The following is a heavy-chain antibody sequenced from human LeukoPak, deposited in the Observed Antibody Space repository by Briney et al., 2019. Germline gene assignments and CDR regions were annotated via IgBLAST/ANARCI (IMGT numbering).Heavy chain of an antibody. J-gene: IGHJ2*01. V-gene: IGHV4-30-4*08. Sequence: PSETLSLTCTVSGYSISSGYYWSWIRQPPGKGLEWIGYIYYSGSTYYNPSLKSRVTISVDTSKNQFSLKLSSVTAADTAVYYCAREYYYDSSGYYLRYFDLWGRGTLVTVSS. CDR2: IYYSGST. CDR1: GYSISSGYY. D-gene: IGHD3-22*01. CDR3: AREYYYDSSGYYLRYFDL.